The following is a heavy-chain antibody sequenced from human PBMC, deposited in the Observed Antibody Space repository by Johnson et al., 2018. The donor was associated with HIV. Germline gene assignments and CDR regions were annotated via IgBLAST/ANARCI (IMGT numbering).Heavy chain of an antibody. V-gene: IGHV3-30*18. CDR3: AKPPSMGADAFDV. CDR1: GFTFSSYD. D-gene: IGHD3-16*01. Sequence: VQLVESGGGVVQPGRSLRVSCGASGFTFSSYDMHWVRQAPGKGLEWVAVISYDGSNKYYADSVKGLFNISRDNSKHTLYLQMNSLRAEDSALYYCAKPPSMGADAFDVWGQGTMVTVSS. J-gene: IGHJ3*01. CDR2: ISYDGSNK.